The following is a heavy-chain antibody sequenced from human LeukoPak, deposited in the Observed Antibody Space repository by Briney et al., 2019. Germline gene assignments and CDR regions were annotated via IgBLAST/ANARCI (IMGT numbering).Heavy chain of an antibody. V-gene: IGHV3-53*01. CDR2: IYSDGRT. Sequence: GGSLRLSCAASGFAVSSNYMNWVRQAPGKGLEWVSVIYSDGRTYYADSVKGRFTISRDISKNTLFLQMTSLRAEDTAVYYCTRDPYDSIGYGAFDIWGQGTMVTVSS. CDR1: GFAVSSNY. D-gene: IGHD3-22*01. J-gene: IGHJ3*02. CDR3: TRDPYDSIGYGAFDI.